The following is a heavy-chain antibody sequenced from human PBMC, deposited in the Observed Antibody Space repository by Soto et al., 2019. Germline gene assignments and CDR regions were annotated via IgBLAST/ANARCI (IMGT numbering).Heavy chain of an antibody. CDR3: AKASSSSFKLGYYFDY. CDR1: GFTFSSYA. D-gene: IGHD6-6*01. Sequence: EVQLLESGGGLVQPGGSLRLFCAASGFTFSSYAMSWVRQAPGKGLEWVSAISGSGGSTYYADSVKGRFTISRDNSKNTLYLQMNSLRAEDTAVYYCAKASSSSFKLGYYFDYWGQGTLVTVSS. V-gene: IGHV3-23*01. CDR2: ISGSGGST. J-gene: IGHJ4*02.